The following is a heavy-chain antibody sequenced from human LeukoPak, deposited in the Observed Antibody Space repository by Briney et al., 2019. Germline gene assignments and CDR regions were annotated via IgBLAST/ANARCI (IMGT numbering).Heavy chain of an antibody. J-gene: IGHJ4*02. CDR1: GFTFSSYS. D-gene: IGHD1-7*01. CDR2: ISSSSSYI. V-gene: IGHV3-21*01. CDR3: ARDGYWNYVWDY. Sequence: AGRSLRLSCAASGFTFSSYSMNWVRQAPGKGLEWVSSISSSSSYIYYADSVKGRFTISRDNAKNSPYLQMNSLRAEDTAVYYCARDGYWNYVWDYWGQGTLVTVSS.